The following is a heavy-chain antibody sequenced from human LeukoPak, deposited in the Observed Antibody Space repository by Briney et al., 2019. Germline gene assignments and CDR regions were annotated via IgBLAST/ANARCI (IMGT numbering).Heavy chain of an antibody. J-gene: IGHJ3*02. CDR3: AREQLLWFGEVNDAFDI. D-gene: IGHD3-10*01. CDR1: GFIFSSYA. CDR2: ISRSGSTM. Sequence: GGSLRLSCAASGFIFSSYAMNWVRQAPGKGLEWVSCISRSGSTMSYADSVKGRFTISRDNAKNSLYLQMNSLRAEDTAVYYCAREQLLWFGEVNDAFDIWGQGTMVTVSS. V-gene: IGHV3-48*03.